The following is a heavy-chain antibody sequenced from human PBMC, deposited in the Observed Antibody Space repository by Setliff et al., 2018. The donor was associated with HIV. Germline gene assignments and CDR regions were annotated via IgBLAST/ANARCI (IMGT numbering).Heavy chain of an antibody. J-gene: IGHJ4*02. CDR3: ARDPIEGSPDYFDY. Sequence: GGSLRLSCAASGFRFRSYWMSWVRQAPGKGLESVANVKQDGTETLYVDSVKGRFTISRDNANNLVYLQMNSLRVEDTAVYFCARDPIEGSPDYFDYWGQGALVTVSS. CDR2: VKQDGTET. D-gene: IGHD1-26*01. CDR1: GFRFRSYW. V-gene: IGHV3-7*01.